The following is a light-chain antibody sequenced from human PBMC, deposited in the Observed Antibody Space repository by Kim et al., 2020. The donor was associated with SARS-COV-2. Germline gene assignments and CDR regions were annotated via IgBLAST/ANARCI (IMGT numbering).Light chain of an antibody. CDR1: HDINNR. CDR2: AAS. Sequence: ASVGDGITITCRASHDINNRLAWYRQKPGKDPRLLIYAASALQSGVPARFSCSRSGTDFTLTISSLQPEDVATYYCQKYNSAPWTFGQGTKVDIK. V-gene: IGKV1-27*01. J-gene: IGKJ1*01. CDR3: QKYNSAPWT.